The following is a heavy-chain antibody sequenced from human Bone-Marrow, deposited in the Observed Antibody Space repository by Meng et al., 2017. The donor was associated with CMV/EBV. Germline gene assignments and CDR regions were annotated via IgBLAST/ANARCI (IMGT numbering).Heavy chain of an antibody. J-gene: IGHJ6*02. D-gene: IGHD2-2*02. CDR3: ARDMGPGDCSSTSCYIEKYYYYYGMDV. V-gene: IGHV1-2*02. CDR1: GYTFTSYD. CDR2: INPNRGGT. Sequence: SVKVSCKASGYTFTSYDINWVRQATGQGLEWMGWINPNRGGTNYAQKFQGRVTRTRDTSINTAYMELSRLRSDDTAVYYCARDMGPGDCSSTSCYIEKYYYYYGMDVSGQGPTVTASS.